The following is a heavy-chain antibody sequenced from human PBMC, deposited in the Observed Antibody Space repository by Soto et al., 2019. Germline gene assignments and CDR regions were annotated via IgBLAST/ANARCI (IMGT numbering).Heavy chain of an antibody. CDR2: IIPIFGTP. CDR1: GGTFSNYA. Sequence: QVQLVQSGAEVKKPGSSVKVSCKASGGTFSNYAVNWVRQAPGQGLEWMGGIIPIFGTPNYAQKFQGRVTIIADASTSTAYMELSSLRSEDTAMYYCARALKYCSDTSCHVGMDVWGQGTTVTVSS. CDR3: ARALKYCSDTSCHVGMDV. J-gene: IGHJ6*02. D-gene: IGHD2-2*01. V-gene: IGHV1-69*01.